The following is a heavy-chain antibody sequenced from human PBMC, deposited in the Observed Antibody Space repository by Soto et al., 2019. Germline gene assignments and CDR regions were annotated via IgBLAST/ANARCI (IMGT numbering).Heavy chain of an antibody. CDR2: IIGSSGTT. Sequence: GGSLRLSCAASGYTFRTYTMSRVRPAPGKGLEWVSGIIGSSGTTYYADSVKGRFTISRDTSKNTLYLQMNSLRAEDTAIYYCAKDARPDGYWDFDYWGQGTLVTVSS. CDR3: AKDARPDGYWDFDY. J-gene: IGHJ4*02. V-gene: IGHV3-23*01. CDR1: GYTFRTYT. D-gene: IGHD5-12*01.